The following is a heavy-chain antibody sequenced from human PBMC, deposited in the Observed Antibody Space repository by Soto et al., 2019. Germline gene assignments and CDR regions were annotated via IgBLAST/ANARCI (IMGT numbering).Heavy chain of an antibody. CDR1: GGSISSYY. CDR3: ARSSIAARRIDFDY. CDR2: IYTSGST. V-gene: IGHV4-4*07. J-gene: IGHJ4*02. Sequence: SETLSLTCTVSGGSISSYYWSWIRQPAGKGLEWIGRIYTSGSTNYNPSLKSRVTISVDTAKNQFSLELSSVTAADTAVYYCARSSIAARRIDFDYWGQGTLVTVSS. D-gene: IGHD6-6*01.